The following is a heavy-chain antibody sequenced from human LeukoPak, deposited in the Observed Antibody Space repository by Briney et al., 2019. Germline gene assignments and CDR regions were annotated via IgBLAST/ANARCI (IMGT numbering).Heavy chain of an antibody. CDR2: VYTTGTT. CDR1: NTYX. CDR3: SRDFDY. Sequence: NTYXGSWGRRTAGKGVEWMGRVYTTGTTNYTPSLKSRATMSVHTSKNQFSLKLNSVTAADTAVYYCSRDFDYWGQGPLVTVSS. V-gene: IGHV4-4*07. J-gene: IGHJ4*02.